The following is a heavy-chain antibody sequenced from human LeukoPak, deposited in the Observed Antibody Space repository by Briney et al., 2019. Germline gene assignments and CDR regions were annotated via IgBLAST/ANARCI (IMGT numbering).Heavy chain of an antibody. CDR1: DGSISTFY. V-gene: IGHV4-59*01. CDR2: THYSGTT. Sequence: PSETLSLTCAVSDGSISTFYWSWIRQPPGKGLEWIGYTHYSGTTYYNPSLKSRVTMSVNTSKHQFSLEMTSVTAADTAVYYCARVHLGRLLYWYFDLWGRGTLVTVSS. J-gene: IGHJ2*01. CDR3: ARVHLGRLLYWYFDL. D-gene: IGHD2-15*01.